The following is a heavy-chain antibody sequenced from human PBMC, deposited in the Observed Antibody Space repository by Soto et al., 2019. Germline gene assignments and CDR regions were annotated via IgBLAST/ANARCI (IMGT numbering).Heavy chain of an antibody. V-gene: IGHV4-61*01. CDR1: GGSVSSGSYY. D-gene: IGHD2-8*01. CDR2: IYYSGST. CDR3: ARDSILGYCTNGVCSIMYYYGMDV. J-gene: IGHJ6*02. Sequence: QVQLQESGPGLVKPSETLSLTCTVSGGSVSSGSYYWSWIRQPPGKGLEWIGYIYYSGSTNYNPSLKSRVTISVDTSKNQFSRKLSSVTAADTAVYYCARDSILGYCTNGVCSIMYYYGMDVWGQGTTVTVSS.